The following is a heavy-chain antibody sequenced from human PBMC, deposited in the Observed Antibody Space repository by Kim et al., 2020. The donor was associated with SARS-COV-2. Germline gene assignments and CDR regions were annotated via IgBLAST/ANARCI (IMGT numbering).Heavy chain of an antibody. CDR1: GGSISSYY. Sequence: SETLSLTCTVSGGSISSYYWSWIRQPPGKGLEWIGYIYYSGSTNYNPSLKSRVTISVDTSKNQFSLKLSSVTAADTAVYYCARDHDYGDYGFDYWGQGTLVTVSS. V-gene: IGHV4-59*13. CDR2: IYYSGST. D-gene: IGHD4-17*01. CDR3: ARDHDYGDYGFDY. J-gene: IGHJ4*02.